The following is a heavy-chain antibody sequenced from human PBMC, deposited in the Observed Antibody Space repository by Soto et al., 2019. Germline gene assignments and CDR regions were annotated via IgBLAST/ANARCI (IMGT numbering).Heavy chain of an antibody. J-gene: IGHJ6*02. Sequence: ESVGGLVKPGGSLRLSCAASGFTFSSYSMNWVRQAPGKGLEWVSSISSSSSYIYYADSVKGRFTISRDNAKNSLYLQMNSLRAEDTAVYYCARGDTAMVTFGPYYYYGMDVWGQGTTVTVSS. CDR1: GFTFSSYS. CDR3: ARGDTAMVTFGPYYYYGMDV. V-gene: IGHV3-21*01. CDR2: ISSSSSYI. D-gene: IGHD5-18*01.